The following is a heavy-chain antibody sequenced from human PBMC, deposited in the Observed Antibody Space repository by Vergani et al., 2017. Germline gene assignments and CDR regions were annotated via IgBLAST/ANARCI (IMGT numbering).Heavy chain of an antibody. J-gene: IGHJ6*02. CDR3: ARLNSPXYDITGYYYYGMDV. CDR1: GYSFTSYW. V-gene: IGHV5-51*01. CDR2: IYPGDSDT. Sequence: EVQLVQSGAEVKKPGESVKISCKGSGYSFTSYWIGWVRQMPGKGLEWMGIIYPGDSDTRYSPSFQGQVTISADKSISTAYLQWSSLKASDTAMYYCARLNSPXYDITGYYYYGMDVWGQGTTVTVSS. D-gene: IGHD3-9*01.